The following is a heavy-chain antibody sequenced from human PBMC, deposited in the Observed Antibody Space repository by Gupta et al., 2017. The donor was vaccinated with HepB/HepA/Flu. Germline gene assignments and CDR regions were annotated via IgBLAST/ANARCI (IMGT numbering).Heavy chain of an antibody. CDR3: ARIPLDFDF. D-gene: IGHD2-21*01. J-gene: IGHJ4*02. CDR1: GFTFRFYE. V-gene: IGHV3-48*03. Sequence: EVQLVESGGGLVQPGGSLSLSCAASGFTFRFYEMNWVRQAPGKGLEWVAYISSSGSTISYADSVKGRFTISRDNAKNSLYLQMHSLRAEDTAVYYCARIPLDFDFWGQGTLVTVSS. CDR2: ISSSGSTI.